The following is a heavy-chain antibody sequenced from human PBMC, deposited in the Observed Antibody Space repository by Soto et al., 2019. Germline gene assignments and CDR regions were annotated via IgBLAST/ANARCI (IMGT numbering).Heavy chain of an antibody. CDR2: INQNGRDK. CDR3: AREPATAVFNYGMDV. CDR1: GFTLNNYW. D-gene: IGHD6-13*01. V-gene: IGHV3-7*01. Sequence: EVQLVESGGGLVQPGGSLRLSCAASGFTLNNYWMSWVRQAPGKGLEWVANINQNGRDKYYVDSVKGRFTISRDNTKELLHLQMNSLRAEATAVYNCAREPATAVFNYGMDVWGQGTTVTVSS. J-gene: IGHJ6*02.